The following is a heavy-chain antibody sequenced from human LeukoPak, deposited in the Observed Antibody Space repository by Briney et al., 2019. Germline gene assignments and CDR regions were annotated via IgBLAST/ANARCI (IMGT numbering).Heavy chain of an antibody. Sequence: ASVKVSCKASGYTFTSYGISWVRQAPGQGLEWMGWISAYNGNTKYAQMLQGRVTMTTDTSTSTAYMELRSLRSDDTAVYYCARDLKLVAIIRVRERMSYDFWGQGTQVSVSS. D-gene: IGHD2-8*02. V-gene: IGHV1-18*01. J-gene: IGHJ4*02. CDR1: GYTFTSYG. CDR3: ARDLKLVAIIRVRERMSYDF. CDR2: ISAYNGNT.